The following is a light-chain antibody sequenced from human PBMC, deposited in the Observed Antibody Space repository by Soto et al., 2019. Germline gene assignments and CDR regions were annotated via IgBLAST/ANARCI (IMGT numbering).Light chain of an antibody. V-gene: IGKV3-15*01. CDR3: QQYKDWWT. J-gene: IGKJ1*01. Sequence: ETLMTQSPATLSVSPGDRVTLSCRSSQSVRSDLAWYQQKRGQAPRLLIYGASTRATGIPARFSGSGSGTDFSLTISSLQSEDFAVYYCQQYKDWWTFGQGTRVEIK. CDR2: GAS. CDR1: QSVRSD.